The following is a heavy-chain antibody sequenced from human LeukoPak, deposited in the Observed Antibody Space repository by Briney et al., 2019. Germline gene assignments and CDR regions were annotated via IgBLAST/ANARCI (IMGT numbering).Heavy chain of an antibody. J-gene: IGHJ5*02. D-gene: IGHD6-13*01. CDR2: IYYSGST. CDR1: GGSISSYY. V-gene: IGHV4-59*01. Sequence: PSETLSLTCTVSGGSISSYYWSWIRQPPGKGLEWIGYIYYSGSTNYNPSLKSRVTISVDTSKNQFSLKLSSVTAADTAVYYCARLEGYHNWFDPWGQRTLVTVSS. CDR3: ARLEGYHNWFDP.